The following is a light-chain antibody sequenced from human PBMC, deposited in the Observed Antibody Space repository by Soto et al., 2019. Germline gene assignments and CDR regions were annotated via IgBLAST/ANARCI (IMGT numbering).Light chain of an antibody. CDR2: EDD. CDR1: TNDVGYYNL. V-gene: IGLV2-14*02. CDR3: AAWDDNLNGVI. J-gene: IGLJ2*01. Sequence: QSVLTQPASVSGSPGQSITISCIGVTNDVGYYNLVSWYQQLPGQAPRLIIYEDDKRPSGVSDRFSGSKSDNTASLTISGLQFEDEADYYCAAWDDNLNGVIFGGGTKLTVL.